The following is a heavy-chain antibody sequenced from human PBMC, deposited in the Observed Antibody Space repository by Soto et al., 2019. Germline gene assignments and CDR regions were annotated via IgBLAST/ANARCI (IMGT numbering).Heavy chain of an antibody. CDR2: ISAYNGNT. Sequence: ASVKVSCKASGYTFTSYGISWVRQAPGQGLEWMGWISAYNGNTNYAQKLQGRVTMTTDTSTSTAYMELRSLRSDDTAVYYCARDNYYDSSGYYYSWGQGTLVTVSS. CDR1: GYTFTSYG. V-gene: IGHV1-18*01. J-gene: IGHJ4*02. D-gene: IGHD3-22*01. CDR3: ARDNYYDSSGYYYS.